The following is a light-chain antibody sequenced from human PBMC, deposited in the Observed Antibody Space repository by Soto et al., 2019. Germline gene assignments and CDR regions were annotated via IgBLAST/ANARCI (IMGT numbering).Light chain of an antibody. J-gene: IGLJ2*01. V-gene: IGLV2-14*01. CDR3: SSYTTSRTHVV. CDR1: STNVGSYND. Sequence: QSVLTQPPSVSGSPGQSITISCTGSSTNVGSYNDVSWYQQSPGKAPKLIIYDDNNRPSGVSYRFSGSKSGNTASLTISGLQAEDEADYYCSSYTTSRTHVVFGGGTKLTVL. CDR2: DDN.